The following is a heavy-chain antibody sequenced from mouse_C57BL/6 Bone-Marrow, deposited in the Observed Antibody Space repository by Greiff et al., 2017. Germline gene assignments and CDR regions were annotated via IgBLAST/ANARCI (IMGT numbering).Heavy chain of an antibody. J-gene: IGHJ3*01. V-gene: IGHV1-69*01. D-gene: IGHD2-5*01. Sequence: VQLQQPGAELVMPGASVKLSCKASGYTFTSYWMHWVKQRPGQGLEWIGEIDPSDSYTNYNQKFKGKSTLTVDKSSSTAYMQLSSLTSEDSAVYYCARGYSNYYTAWFAYWGQGTLVTVSA. CDR3: ARGYSNYYTAWFAY. CDR2: IDPSDSYT. CDR1: GYTFTSYW.